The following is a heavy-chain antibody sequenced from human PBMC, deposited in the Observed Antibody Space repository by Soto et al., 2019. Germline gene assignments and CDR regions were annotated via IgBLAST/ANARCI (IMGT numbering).Heavy chain of an antibody. CDR2: ISGSGGST. CDR3: AKSVRRPHMVRGVIASFDY. Sequence: GGSLRLSCAASGSTVSNNYMNWVRQAPGKGLEWVSAISGSGGSTYYADSVKGRFTISRDNSKNTLYLQMNSLRAEDTAVYYCAKSVRRPHMVRGVIASFDYWGQGTLVTVSS. V-gene: IGHV3-23*01. D-gene: IGHD3-10*01. CDR1: GSTVSNNY. J-gene: IGHJ4*02.